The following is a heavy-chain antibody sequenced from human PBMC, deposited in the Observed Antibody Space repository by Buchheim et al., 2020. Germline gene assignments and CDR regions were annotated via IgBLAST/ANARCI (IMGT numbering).Heavy chain of an antibody. V-gene: IGHV6-1*01. Sequence: QVQLQESGPGLVKPSQTLSLTCAISGDSVSSNSVTWNWIRQSPSRGLEWLGRTFYRSKWNNDYAVSVKSRININPDTSKKQVSLQLNSVTPEDTAVYYCARRFRAAAGNWFDPWGQGTL. D-gene: IGHD6-13*01. CDR3: ARRFRAAAGNWFDP. CDR1: GDSVSSNSVT. J-gene: IGHJ5*02. CDR2: TFYRSKWNN.